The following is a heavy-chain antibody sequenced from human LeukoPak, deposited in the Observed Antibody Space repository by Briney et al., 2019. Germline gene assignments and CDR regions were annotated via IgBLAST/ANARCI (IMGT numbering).Heavy chain of an antibody. D-gene: IGHD3-22*01. CDR2: IYPGEFDI. J-gene: IGHJ4*02. CDR3: ARHAFHNDNSDYYFAH. CDR1: GYSFNDYW. V-gene: IGHV5-51*01. Sequence: GESLKISCKGSGYSFNDYWIGWVRQMPGKGLEWMGLIYPGEFDIRYSPSFQGQVTISADKSISTAYPQWKSLKASDTAMYYCARHAFHNDNSDYYFAHWGQGTLVTVSS.